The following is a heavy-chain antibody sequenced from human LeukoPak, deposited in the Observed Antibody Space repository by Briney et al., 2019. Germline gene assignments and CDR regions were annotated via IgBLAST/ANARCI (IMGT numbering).Heavy chain of an antibody. Sequence: PSQTLSLTCTVSGGSISSGVYYWSWIRQHPGKGLEWIGYIYHSGSTYYNPSLKGRVTISLNTSKNQFSLKLSSVTAADTAVYYCARDLPTYCGGDCYSGGFDYWGQGTLVTVSS. CDR2: IYHSGST. CDR1: GGSISSGVYY. D-gene: IGHD2-21*02. V-gene: IGHV4-31*03. J-gene: IGHJ4*02. CDR3: ARDLPTYCGGDCYSGGFDY.